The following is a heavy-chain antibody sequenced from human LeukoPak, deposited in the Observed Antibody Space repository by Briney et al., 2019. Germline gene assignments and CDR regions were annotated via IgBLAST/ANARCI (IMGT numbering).Heavy chain of an antibody. J-gene: IGHJ4*02. V-gene: IGHV4-4*07. Sequence: SETLSLTCTVSVGSISSYYWSWIRQPGGKGRVWGRRIYSSGSTNYNPSLKSRVTMSVDTSKNQFSLKLSSVTAADTAVYYCATDRYDILTGYYLGDYWGQGTLVTVSS. D-gene: IGHD3-9*01. CDR3: ATDRYDILTGYYLGDY. CDR1: VGSISSYY. CDR2: IYSSGST.